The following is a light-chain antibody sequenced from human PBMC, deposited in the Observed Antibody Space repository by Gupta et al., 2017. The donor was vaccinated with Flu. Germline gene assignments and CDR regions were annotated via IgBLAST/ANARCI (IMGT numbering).Light chain of an antibody. CDR2: MAS. V-gene: IGKV1-5*03. CDR1: QSIEKW. Sequence: PSTLSASVGDRVTITCRASQSIEKWLAWYQQKPGKPPKLLIFMASNLESGVPSRFSGSGSGTEFTLTISSLQPDDFATYYCQQYKSYYRTFGQGTKVDIK. J-gene: IGKJ1*01. CDR3: QQYKSYYRT.